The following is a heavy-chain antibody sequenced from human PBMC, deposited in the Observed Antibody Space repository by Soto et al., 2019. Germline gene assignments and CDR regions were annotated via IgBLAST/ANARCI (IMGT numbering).Heavy chain of an antibody. CDR1: GFTFSSYG. CDR2: ISYDGSNK. Sequence: GGSLRLSCAASGFTFSSYGMHWVRQAPSKGLEWVAVISYDGSNKYYADSVKGRFTISRDNSKNTLYLQMNSLRAEDTAVYYCANLIPSAVAGTGFSENFDYWGQGTLVTVSS. V-gene: IGHV3-30*18. D-gene: IGHD6-19*01. J-gene: IGHJ4*02. CDR3: ANLIPSAVAGTGFSENFDY.